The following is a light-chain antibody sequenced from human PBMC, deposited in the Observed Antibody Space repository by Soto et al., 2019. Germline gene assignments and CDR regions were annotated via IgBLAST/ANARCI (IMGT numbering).Light chain of an antibody. CDR3: QQRTVWPPV. J-gene: IGKJ4*01. V-gene: IGKV3-11*01. Sequence: EVVLTQSPATLSLSPGESATLSCRASQNIGKFLVWYRQKPGQAPRLLIYDASSRAPGAPARFGGSGSGTYFTLTISSLEAEDFAVYYCQQRTVWPPVFGGGTKVEIK. CDR1: QNIGKF. CDR2: DAS.